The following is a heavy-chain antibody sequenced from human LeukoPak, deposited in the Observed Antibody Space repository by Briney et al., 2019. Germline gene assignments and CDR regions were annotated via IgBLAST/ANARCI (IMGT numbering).Heavy chain of an antibody. CDR1: GGTFSRYA. J-gene: IGHJ4*02. D-gene: IGHD6-19*01. Sequence: ASVKVSCKASGGTFSRYAISWVRQAPGQGLEWMGRIIPIFGTANYAQKFQGRVTITTDESTSTAYMELSNLRSEDTAVYYCASSGQWLAWRDYWGQGALVTVSS. CDR2: IIPIFGTA. CDR3: ASSGQWLAWRDY. V-gene: IGHV1-69*05.